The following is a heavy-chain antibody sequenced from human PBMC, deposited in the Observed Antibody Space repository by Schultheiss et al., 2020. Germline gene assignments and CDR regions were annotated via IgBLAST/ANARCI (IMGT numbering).Heavy chain of an antibody. J-gene: IGHJ4*02. V-gene: IGHV4-59*01. CDR1: GGSISSYY. CDR3: AKEQRIWLELLDY. D-gene: IGHD1-7*01. CDR2: IYHSGST. Sequence: SETLSLTCTVSGGSISSYYWSWIRQPPGKGLEWIGEIYHSGSTRYNPSLESRVTMSLDTSKNQFSLRLSSVTAADTAVYYCAKEQRIWLELLDYWGKGTLVTVSS.